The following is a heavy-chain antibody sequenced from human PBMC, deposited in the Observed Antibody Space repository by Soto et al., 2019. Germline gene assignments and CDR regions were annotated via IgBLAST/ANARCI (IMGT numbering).Heavy chain of an antibody. Sequence: ASVKVSCKASGYTFTRYGIRWVRQAPGQGLEWMGWISGYNGDTNYAQKFQGRVSMTIDTSTTTAYMELRSLTSDDTAVYYCAKNGHPPYYYYGLDVWGQGTKVTVSS. V-gene: IGHV1-18*01. CDR3: AKNGHPPYYYYGLDV. CDR2: ISGYNGDT. D-gene: IGHD2-8*01. J-gene: IGHJ6*02. CDR1: GYTFTRYG.